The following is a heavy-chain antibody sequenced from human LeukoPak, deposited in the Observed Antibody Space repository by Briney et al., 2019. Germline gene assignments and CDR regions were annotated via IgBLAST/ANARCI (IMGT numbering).Heavy chain of an antibody. D-gene: IGHD3-16*01. CDR1: GFDLNTYW. CDR3: ASGRHDFVH. V-gene: IGHV3-7*01. J-gene: IGHJ4*01. CDR2: IHLEGNEV. Sequence: PGGSLRLSCAASGFDLNTYWMTWVRQAPGKGLDWVANIHLEGNEVHYVDSLKDRFTISRDNARISLYLQMSSLRAEDTAVYYCASGRHDFVHWGHGTLVTVSS.